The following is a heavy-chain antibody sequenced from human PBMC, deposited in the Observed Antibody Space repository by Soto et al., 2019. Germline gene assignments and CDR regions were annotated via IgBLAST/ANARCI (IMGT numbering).Heavy chain of an antibody. CDR2: INHSGST. CDR1: GGTFSGYY. CDR3: ARGGPGDILTGYYLDY. V-gene: IGHV4-34*01. D-gene: IGHD3-9*01. Sequence: SETLSLTCAVSGGTFSGYYWRWVRQAPGKGLEWIAEINHSGSTNYNPPLTSRVTLSVDTSKNQFSLKLCSVTAADTAVYYCARGGPGDILTGYYLDYWGQGTLVTVSS. J-gene: IGHJ4*02.